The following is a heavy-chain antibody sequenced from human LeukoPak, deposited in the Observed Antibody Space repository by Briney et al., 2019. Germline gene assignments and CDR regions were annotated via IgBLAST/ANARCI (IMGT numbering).Heavy chain of an antibody. Sequence: GGSLRLSCAASGFTFSSYAMSWVRQAPGKGLEWVSAISGSGGSTYYADSVKGRFTISRDNSKNTLYRQMNSLRAEDTAVYYCAKDGHYDSSGYSDWGQGTLVTVSS. J-gene: IGHJ4*02. CDR1: GFTFSSYA. CDR2: ISGSGGST. CDR3: AKDGHYDSSGYSD. V-gene: IGHV3-23*01. D-gene: IGHD3-22*01.